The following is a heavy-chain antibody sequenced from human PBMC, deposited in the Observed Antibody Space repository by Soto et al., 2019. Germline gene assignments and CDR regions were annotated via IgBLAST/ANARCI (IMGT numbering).Heavy chain of an antibody. CDR1: GFTFSSYG. CDR3: AKWNGGFDY. V-gene: IGHV3-30*18. Sequence: QVQLVESGGGVVQPGRSLRLSCAASGFTFSSYGMHWVRQAPGKGLEWVAVISYDGSYKYYADSVKGRFTISRDNSKNTLYLQMHSLRAEDTDVYYCAKWNGGFDYWGQGTMVTVSS. D-gene: IGHD3-16*01. J-gene: IGHJ4*02. CDR2: ISYDGSYK.